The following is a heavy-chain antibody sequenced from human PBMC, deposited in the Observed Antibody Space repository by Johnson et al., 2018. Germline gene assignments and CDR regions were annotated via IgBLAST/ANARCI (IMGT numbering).Heavy chain of an antibody. CDR3: AKDPRGSGDYRYNYYYMDV. J-gene: IGHJ6*03. Sequence: VQLVQSGGGLVKPGGSLRLSCAASGFTFSNAWMSWVRQAPGKGLEWVGRIKSKTDGGTTDYAAPVKGRFTIARDDSKNTLYLQMNSLRAEDTAVYSCAKDPRGSGDYRYNYYYMDVWGKGTTVTVSS. CDR1: GFTFSNAW. V-gene: IGHV3-15*01. CDR2: IKSKTDGGTT. D-gene: IGHD3-16*02.